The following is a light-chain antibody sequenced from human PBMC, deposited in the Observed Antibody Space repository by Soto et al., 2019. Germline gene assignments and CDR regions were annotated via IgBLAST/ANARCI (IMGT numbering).Light chain of an antibody. Sequence: QSALTQPASVSGSPGQSITISCTGTSSDIGGYNYVSWNQHHPGKVPKLIIYDVTNRPSGISDRFSGSKSGNTASLTISRLQTEDEADYYCYSYTSSITWVFGGGTKLTVL. CDR2: DVT. J-gene: IGLJ3*02. CDR1: SSDIGGYNY. CDR3: YSYTSSITWV. V-gene: IGLV2-14*01.